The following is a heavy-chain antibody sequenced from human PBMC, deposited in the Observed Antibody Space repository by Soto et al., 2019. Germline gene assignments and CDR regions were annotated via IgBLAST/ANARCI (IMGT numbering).Heavy chain of an antibody. V-gene: IGHV3-64*01. Sequence: GGSLRLSCAASGFTFSSYAMHWVRQAPGKGLEYVSAISSNGGSTYYANSVKGRFTISRDNSKNTLYLQMGSLRAEDMAVYYCARSEPSSYYYYMDVWGKGTTVTVSS. J-gene: IGHJ6*03. CDR1: GFTFSSYA. CDR3: ARSEPSSYYYYMDV. CDR2: ISSNGGST. D-gene: IGHD3-10*01.